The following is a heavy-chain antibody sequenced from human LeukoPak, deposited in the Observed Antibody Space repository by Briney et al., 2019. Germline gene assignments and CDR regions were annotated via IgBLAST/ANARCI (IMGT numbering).Heavy chain of an antibody. CDR2: IIPIFGTA. CDR3: ARDRGYSYVQDAFDI. J-gene: IGHJ3*02. V-gene: IGHV1-69*05. D-gene: IGHD5-18*01. Sequence: SVKVSCKASGDTFSSYAISWVRQAPGQGLEWMGRIIPIFGTANYAQKFQGRVTITTDESTSTAYMELSSLRSEDTAVYYCARDRGYSYVQDAFDIWGQGTMVTVSS. CDR1: GDTFSSYA.